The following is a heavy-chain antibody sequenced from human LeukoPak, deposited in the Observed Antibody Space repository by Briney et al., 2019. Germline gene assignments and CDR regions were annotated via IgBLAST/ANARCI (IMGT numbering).Heavy chain of an antibody. J-gene: IGHJ6*02. V-gene: IGHV4-59*01. CDR3: ARDPGYSGYDSAAHYYYGMDV. CDR1: GGSISSYY. CDR2: IYYSMST. D-gene: IGHD5-12*01. Sequence: SETLSLTCTVSGGSISSYYGSWSREPPGKGLEGSGDIYYSMSTNYHPSLKSRVTISVDTSKNHFSLQLGSVTAADTAVYYCARDPGYSGYDSAAHYYYGMDVWGQGTTVTVSS.